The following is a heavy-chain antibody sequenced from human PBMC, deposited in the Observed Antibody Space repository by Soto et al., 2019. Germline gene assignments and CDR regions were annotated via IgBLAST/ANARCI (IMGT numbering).Heavy chain of an antibody. CDR2: INPKSGGA. V-gene: IGHV1-2*04. J-gene: IGHJ3*01. D-gene: IGHD3-22*01. CDR1: GYVFTGYY. Sequence: QVHLVQSGAEEKKPGASVKVSCKASGYVFTGYYIHWVRQAPGQGLEWMGWINPKSGGANIAQKFQGWVTLTRDTSISTTYMEVNRLTSNDTAVYYCVRDYYDGSASYGFEFWGQGTPVTVAS. CDR3: VRDYYDGSASYGFEF.